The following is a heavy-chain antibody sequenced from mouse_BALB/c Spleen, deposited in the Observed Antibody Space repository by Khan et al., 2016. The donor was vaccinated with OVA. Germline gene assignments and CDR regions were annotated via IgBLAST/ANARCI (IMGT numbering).Heavy chain of an antibody. J-gene: IGHJ2*01. Sequence: VQLQESGSELARPGASVKLSCKASGYTFTNYWMQWVKQRPGPGLEWIGAIYPGDGDTRYTQKFKGKATLTADISSNTAYMQLSSLASGDSAVYYCARDEVLDYWGQGTTLTVSA. CDR3: ARDEVLDY. V-gene: IGHV1-87*01. CDR2: IYPGDGDT. CDR1: GYTFTNYW.